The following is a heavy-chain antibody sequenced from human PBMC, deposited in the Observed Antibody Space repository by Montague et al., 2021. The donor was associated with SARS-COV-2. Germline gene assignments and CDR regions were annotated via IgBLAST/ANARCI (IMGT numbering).Heavy chain of an antibody. CDR2: TYYRSQWYE. CDR1: GDSVSSKSAA. D-gene: IGHD2-2*01. Sequence: CAISGDSVSSKSAAWNWIRQSPSRGLEWLGRTYYRSQWYEDYAVSVKGRITIKPDTSKNQFSLHLESVSPDDTALYYCARGAYHDLYYYYHGMDVWGRGTMVSDSS. V-gene: IGHV6-1*01. CDR3: ARGAYHDLYYYYHGMDV. J-gene: IGHJ6*02.